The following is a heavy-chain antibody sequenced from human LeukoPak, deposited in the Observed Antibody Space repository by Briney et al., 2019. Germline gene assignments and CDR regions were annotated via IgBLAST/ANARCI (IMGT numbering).Heavy chain of an antibody. D-gene: IGHD6-6*01. J-gene: IGHJ6*03. CDR2: MNPNSGNT. Sequence: GASVKVSCKASGYTFTSYDINWVRQAPGQGLEWMGWMNPNSGNTGYAQKFQGRVTMTRNTSISTAYMELSSLRSEDTAVYYCAREERPHSSSRRYYYYYMDVWGKGTTVTVSS. V-gene: IGHV1-8*01. CDR3: AREERPHSSSRRYYYYYMDV. CDR1: GYTFTSYD.